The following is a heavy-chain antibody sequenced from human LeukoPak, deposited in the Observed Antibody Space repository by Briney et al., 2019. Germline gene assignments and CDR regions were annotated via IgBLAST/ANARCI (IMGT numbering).Heavy chain of an antibody. CDR3: ARVGSFVGQPNV. CDR1: GGSISSYY. J-gene: IGHJ4*02. D-gene: IGHD3-10*01. CDR2: IYYSGST. Sequence: SETLSPTCTVSGGSISSYYWSWIRQPPGKGLEWIGYIYYSGSTNYNPSLKSRVTISVDTSKNQFSLKLSSVTAADTAVYYCARVGSFVGQPNVWGQGTLVTVSS. V-gene: IGHV4-59*01.